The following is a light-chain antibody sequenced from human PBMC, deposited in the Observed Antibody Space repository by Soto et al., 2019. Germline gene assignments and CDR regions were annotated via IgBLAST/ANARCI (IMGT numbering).Light chain of an antibody. CDR2: KAS. CDR1: QSIDRW. Sequence: DIQMTQSPSTLSASVGGRVTITCRASQSIDRWLAWYQQKPGKAPNLLVYKASSLESGVPSRFSGSGFGTEFTLPITSLPPDDFATYYCQQYNSFPYSFGQGTRLEIK. J-gene: IGKJ2*03. V-gene: IGKV1-5*03. CDR3: QQYNSFPYS.